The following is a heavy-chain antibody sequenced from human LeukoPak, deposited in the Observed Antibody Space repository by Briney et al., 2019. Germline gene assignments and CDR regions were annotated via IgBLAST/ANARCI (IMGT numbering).Heavy chain of an antibody. Sequence: GGSLRLSCAASGFTFRSYAMSWVRQAPGKGLEWVSGISGSGGSTYYADSVKGRFTISRDNSKNTLYLQMNSLRAEDTAVYYCARSSYYDFRSGYNYGMDVWGQGTTVTVSS. V-gene: IGHV3-23*01. CDR2: ISGSGGST. CDR1: GFTFRSYA. J-gene: IGHJ6*02. CDR3: ARSSYYDFRSGYNYGMDV. D-gene: IGHD3-3*01.